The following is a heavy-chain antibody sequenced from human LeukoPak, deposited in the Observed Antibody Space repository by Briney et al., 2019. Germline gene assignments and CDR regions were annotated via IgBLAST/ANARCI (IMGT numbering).Heavy chain of an antibody. J-gene: IGHJ2*01. CDR2: IYYTGST. Sequence: SETLSLTCTLSGGSISTYYWTWIRQPPGKGLEWIGYIYYTGSTNYNPSLKSRVTISVDTSKNQFPLKLSSATAADTAVYYCARYYYDSSGAWRYYDLWGRGTLVTVSS. CDR3: ARYYYDSSGAWRYYDL. D-gene: IGHD3-22*01. CDR1: GGSISTYY. V-gene: IGHV4-59*01.